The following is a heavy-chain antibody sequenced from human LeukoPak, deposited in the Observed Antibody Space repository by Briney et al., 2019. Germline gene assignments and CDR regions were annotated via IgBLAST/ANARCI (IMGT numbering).Heavy chain of an antibody. J-gene: IGHJ4*02. CDR2: IYYSGST. D-gene: IGHD2-15*01. CDR3: AREVGSGGSNYFDY. V-gene: IGHV4-59*01. Sequence: SETPSLTCTVSGGSISSYYWSWIRQPPGKGLEWIGYIYYSGSTNYNPSLKSRVTISVDTSKNQFSLKLSSVTAADTAVYYCAREVGSGGSNYFDYWGQGTLVTVSS. CDR1: GGSISSYY.